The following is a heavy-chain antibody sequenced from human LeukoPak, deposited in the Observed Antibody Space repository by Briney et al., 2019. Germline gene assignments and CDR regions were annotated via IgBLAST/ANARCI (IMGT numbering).Heavy chain of an antibody. V-gene: IGHV4-30-4*08. CDR2: IYYSGST. J-gene: IGHJ5*02. D-gene: IGHD5-18*01. Sequence: PSETLSLTCTVSGGSISSGDYYWSWIRQPPGKGLEWIGYIYYSGSTYYNPSLKSRVTISVDTSKNQFSLKLSSVTAADTAVYYCARVRLGLGYSPDLGGNWFDPWGQGTLVTVSS. CDR1: GGSISSGDYY. CDR3: ARVRLGLGYSPDLGGNWFDP.